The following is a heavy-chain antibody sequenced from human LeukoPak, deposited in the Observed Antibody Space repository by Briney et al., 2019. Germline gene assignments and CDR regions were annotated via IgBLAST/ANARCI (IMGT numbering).Heavy chain of an antibody. V-gene: IGHV1-18*01. J-gene: IGHJ5*02. Sequence: GASVKVSCKASGYTFTSYGISWVRQAPGQGPEWMGWISAYNGNTNYAQKLQGRVTMTTDTSTSTAYMEMSSLRSDDTAVYYCARSSSGYLPFSDNGFDPWGQGTLVTVSS. CDR1: GYTFTSYG. CDR2: ISAYNGNT. CDR3: ARSSSGYLPFSDNGFDP. D-gene: IGHD3-22*01.